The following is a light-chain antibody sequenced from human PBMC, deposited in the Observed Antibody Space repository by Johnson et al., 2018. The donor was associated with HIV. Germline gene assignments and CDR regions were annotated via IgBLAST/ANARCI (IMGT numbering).Light chain of an antibody. CDR3: GVWDASLTPRYV. V-gene: IGLV1-51*02. CDR2: EDN. CDR1: SSNIGNNY. J-gene: IGLJ1*01. Sequence: QSVLTQPPSVSAAPGQKVTISCSGSSSNIGNNYVSWYQQFPGTAPKLLIYEDNKRPSGIPDRFSGSKSGATASLGISGLQTGDEADYYCGVWDASLTPRYVFGTGTTIAVL.